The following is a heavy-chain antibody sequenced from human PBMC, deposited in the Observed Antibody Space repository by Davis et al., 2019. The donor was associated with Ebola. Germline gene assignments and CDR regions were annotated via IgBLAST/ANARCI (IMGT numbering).Heavy chain of an antibody. J-gene: IGHJ6*02. V-gene: IGHV6-1*01. CDR3: ARSYYDFWSGGYYYYYGMDV. Sequence: SQTLSLTCAISGDSVSSNSAAWNWIRQSPSRGLEWLGRTYYRSKWYNDYAVSVKSRITINPDTSKNQFSLQLNSVTPEDTAVYYCARSYYDFWSGGYYYYYGMDVWGQGTTVTVSS. CDR1: GDSVSSNSAA. CDR2: TYYRSKWYN. D-gene: IGHD3-3*01.